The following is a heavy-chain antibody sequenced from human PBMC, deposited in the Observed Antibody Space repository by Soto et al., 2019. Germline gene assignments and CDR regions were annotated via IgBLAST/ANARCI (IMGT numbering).Heavy chain of an antibody. V-gene: IGHV4-31*03. J-gene: IGHJ5*02. CDR1: GYSITAGGYY. Sequence: KPSETLSLTCFVSGYSITAGGYYWSWIRHHPGKGLEWIGSFYSSGSIIYNPSLRSRVSISGDTSSNQFSMSLTSVTAADTARYYCARMYSSGSGWFHPWGQGTQVTVSS. CDR2: FYSSGSI. D-gene: IGHD6-19*01. CDR3: ARMYSSGSGWFHP.